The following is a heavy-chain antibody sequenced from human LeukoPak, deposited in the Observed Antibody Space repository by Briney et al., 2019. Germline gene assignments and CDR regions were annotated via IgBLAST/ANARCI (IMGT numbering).Heavy chain of an antibody. CDR3: ARNRGSSRTNYYYYMDV. Sequence: PGGSLRLSCAASGFTFSSYSMNWVRQAPGKGLEWVSYISSSSSTIYYADSVKGRFTISRDNAKNSLYLQMNSLRAEDTAVYYCARNRGSSRTNYYYYMDVWGKGTTVTVSS. J-gene: IGHJ6*03. CDR1: GFTFSSYS. D-gene: IGHD6-6*01. CDR2: ISSSSSTI. V-gene: IGHV3-48*04.